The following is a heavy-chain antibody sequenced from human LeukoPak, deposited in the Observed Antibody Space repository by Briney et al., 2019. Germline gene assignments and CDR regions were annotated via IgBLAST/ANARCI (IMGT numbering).Heavy chain of an antibody. D-gene: IGHD1-26*01. CDR2: IIPIFGTA. V-gene: IGHV1-69*13. CDR1: GGTFISYA. J-gene: IGHJ6*02. CDR3: ARSGSYYSHLDYYYGMDV. Sequence: SVKVSCKASGGTFISYAISWVRQAPGQGLEWMGGIIPIFGTANYAQKFQGRVTITADESTSTAYMELSSLRSEDTAVYYCARSGSYYSHLDYYYGMDVWGQGTTVTVSS.